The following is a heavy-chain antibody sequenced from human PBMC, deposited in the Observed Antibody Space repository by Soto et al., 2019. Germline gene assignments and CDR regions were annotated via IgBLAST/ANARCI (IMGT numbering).Heavy chain of an antibody. CDR1: GLSLNNYA. Sequence: GGSLRLSCVVSGLSLNNYAIAWVRHAPGKGLELVAVVWYDGSNKYYADSVKGRFTVSRDNSKNTLYLQMNSLRAEDTAVYYCARPLEQWQLGFGMDVWGQGSPVTVSS. CDR2: VWYDGSNK. J-gene: IGHJ6*01. CDR3: ARPLEQWQLGFGMDV. D-gene: IGHD6-19*01. V-gene: IGHV3-33*08.